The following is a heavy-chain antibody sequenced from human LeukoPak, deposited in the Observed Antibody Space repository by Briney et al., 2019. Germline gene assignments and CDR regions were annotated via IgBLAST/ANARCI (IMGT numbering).Heavy chain of an antibody. V-gene: IGHV3-21*01. J-gene: IGHJ6*02. Sequence: GGSLRLSCAASGFTFSSYSMNWVRQAPGKGLEWVSSISSSSYIYYADSVKGRFTISRDNAKNSLYLQMNSLRAEDTAVYYCARESYDFWSGYYPTTKYGMDVWGQGTTVTVSS. D-gene: IGHD3-3*01. CDR1: GFTFSSYS. CDR3: ARESYDFWSGYYPTTKYGMDV. CDR2: ISSSSYI.